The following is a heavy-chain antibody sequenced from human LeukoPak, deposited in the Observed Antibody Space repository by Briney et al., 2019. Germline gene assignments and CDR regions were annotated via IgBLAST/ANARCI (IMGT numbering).Heavy chain of an antibody. Sequence: GGSLRLSCAASGFTFSSYSMNWVRRAPGKGLEWVSSISSSSSYIYYADSVKGRFTISRDNAKNSLYLQMNSLRAEDTAVYYCARLGWGNYFDYWGQGTLVTVSS. J-gene: IGHJ4*02. CDR3: ARLGWGNYFDY. CDR2: ISSSSSYI. V-gene: IGHV3-21*01. D-gene: IGHD2-15*01. CDR1: GFTFSSYS.